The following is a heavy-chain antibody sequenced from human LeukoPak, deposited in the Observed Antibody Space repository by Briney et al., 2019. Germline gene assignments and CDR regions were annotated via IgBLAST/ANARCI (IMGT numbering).Heavy chain of an antibody. CDR2: IYPSDSDT. CDR3: ARRDRGAFSPTY. D-gene: IGHD3-10*01. CDR1: GYNFATYW. V-gene: IGHV5-51*01. J-gene: IGHJ4*02. Sequence: GESLKISCKISGYNFATYWIGWVRQMPGKGLEWMGIIYPSDSDTRYSPSFQGQVTISADESINTAYLQWSSLKASDTAISYCARRDRGAFSPTYWGQGTLVTVSS.